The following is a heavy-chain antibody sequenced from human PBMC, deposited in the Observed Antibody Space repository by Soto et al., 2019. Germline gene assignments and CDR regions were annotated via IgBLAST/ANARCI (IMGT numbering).Heavy chain of an antibody. Sequence: GGPLRLSCAAYGFTFSIYSMSGVLRGPVKGLEWVSSISSSSSYIYYADSVKGRFTISRDNAKNSLYLQMNSLRAEDTAVYYCARDRYSGYDLKAYFDYWGQGTLVTVSS. D-gene: IGHD5-12*01. V-gene: IGHV3-21*01. CDR2: ISSSSSYI. CDR3: ARDRYSGYDLKAYFDY. CDR1: GFTFSIYS. J-gene: IGHJ4*02.